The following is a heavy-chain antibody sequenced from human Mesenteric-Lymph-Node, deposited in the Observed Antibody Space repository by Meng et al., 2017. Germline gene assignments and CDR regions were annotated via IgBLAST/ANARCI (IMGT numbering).Heavy chain of an antibody. CDR2: INTNTGNP. D-gene: IGHD3-3*01. J-gene: IGHJ4*02. CDR1: GYTFTNFA. Sequence: VQLVQSGSELKKPGASGKVSGRPSGYTFTNFAIHWVRQALGQGLEWMGWINTNTGNPTYAQGFTGRFVFSLDTSVSTAYLQISSLQADDTAVYYCSREVYEWGQGTLVTVSS. V-gene: IGHV7-4-1*02. CDR3: SREVYE.